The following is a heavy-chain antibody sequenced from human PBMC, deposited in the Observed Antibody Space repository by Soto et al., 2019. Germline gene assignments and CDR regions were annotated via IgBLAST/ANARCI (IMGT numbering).Heavy chain of an antibody. Sequence: PGGSLRLSCAASGFTFSSYGIHWVRQAPGKGLEWVAVISYDGTNKYYADSVKGRFTISRDTSKNTLYLQMNRLRAEDTAVYYCAKVGDGYNSYFDYWGQRTLVTVSS. CDR2: ISYDGTNK. V-gene: IGHV3-30*18. CDR1: GFTFSSYG. J-gene: IGHJ4*02. CDR3: AKVGDGYNSYFDY. D-gene: IGHD5-12*01.